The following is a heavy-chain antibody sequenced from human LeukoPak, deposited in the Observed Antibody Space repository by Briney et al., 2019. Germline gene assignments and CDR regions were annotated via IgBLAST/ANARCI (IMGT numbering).Heavy chain of an antibody. Sequence: ASVKVSCKASGGTFSSYAISWVRQAPGQGLEWMGGIIPIFGTANYAQKFQGRVTITADESTSTAYMELSSLRSEDTAVYYCARGRKLYYGGGSDAFDIWGQGTMVTVSS. CDR1: GGTFSSYA. CDR2: IIPIFGTA. V-gene: IGHV1-69*13. D-gene: IGHD4-23*01. CDR3: ARGRKLYYGGGSDAFDI. J-gene: IGHJ3*02.